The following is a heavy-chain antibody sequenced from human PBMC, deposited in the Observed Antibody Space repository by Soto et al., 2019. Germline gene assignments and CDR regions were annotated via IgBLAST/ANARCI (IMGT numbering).Heavy chain of an antibody. D-gene: IGHD6-13*01. Sequence: ETLSLTCAVYGGSFSGYYWSWIRQPPGKGLEWIGEINHSGSTNYNPSLKSRVTISVDTSKNQFSLKLSSVTAADTAVYYCASSSSWYVVDYWGQGTLVTVSS. CDR3: ASSSSWYVVDY. CDR2: INHSGST. V-gene: IGHV4-34*01. J-gene: IGHJ4*02. CDR1: GGSFSGYY.